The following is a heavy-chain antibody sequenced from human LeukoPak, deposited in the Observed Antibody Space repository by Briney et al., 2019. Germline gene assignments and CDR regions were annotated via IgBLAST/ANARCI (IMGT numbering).Heavy chain of an antibody. V-gene: IGHV4-61*01. CDR2: IYYSGST. Sequence: PSETLSLTCTVSGGSVSSGSYYWSWIRQPPGKGLEWIGYIYYSGSTNYNPSLKSRVTISVDTSKNQFSLKLSSVTAADTAVYYCARGRPYGDYSDYWGQGTLVTVSS. J-gene: IGHJ4*02. CDR3: ARGRPYGDYSDY. D-gene: IGHD4-17*01. CDR1: GGSVSSGSYY.